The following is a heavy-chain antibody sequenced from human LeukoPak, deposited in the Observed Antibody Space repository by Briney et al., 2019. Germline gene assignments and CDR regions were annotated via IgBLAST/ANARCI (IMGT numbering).Heavy chain of an antibody. CDR3: AKNYSSGSPEYLFGY. J-gene: IGHJ4*02. Sequence: ASVKVSCKASGYTFTSYYMHWVRQAPGQGLEWMGIINPSGGSTSYAQKFQGRVTMTRDTSTSTVYMELSSLRSEDTAVYYCAKNYSSGSPEYLFGYWGQGTLVTVSS. V-gene: IGHV1-46*01. CDR1: GYTFTSYY. CDR2: INPSGGST. D-gene: IGHD3-10*01.